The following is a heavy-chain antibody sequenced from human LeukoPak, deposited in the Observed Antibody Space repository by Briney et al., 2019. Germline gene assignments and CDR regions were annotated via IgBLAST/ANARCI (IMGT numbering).Heavy chain of an antibody. Sequence: ASVKVSCKVSGYTLTELSMHWVRQAPGKGLEWMGGFDPEDGETIYAQKFQGRVTMTADTSTSTAYMELRSLRSDDTAVYYCARDLREGSSSYQIPFDYWGQGTLVTVSS. CDR2: FDPEDGET. CDR3: ARDLREGSSSYQIPFDY. J-gene: IGHJ4*02. CDR1: GYTLTELS. D-gene: IGHD6-13*01. V-gene: IGHV1-24*01.